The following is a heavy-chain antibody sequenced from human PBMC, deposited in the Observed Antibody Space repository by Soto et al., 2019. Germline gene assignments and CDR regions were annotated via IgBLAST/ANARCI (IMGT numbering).Heavy chain of an antibody. CDR1: GGSVSSGSYY. CDR3: ARGGIRRRYYDLPSRYWFDP. CDR2: INHSGST. Sequence: SETLSLTCTVSGGSVSSGSYYWSWIRQPPGKGLEWIGEINHSGSTNYNPSLKSRVTISVDTSKNQFSLKLSSVTAADTAVYYCARGGIRRRYYDLPSRYWFDPWGQGTLVTVSS. D-gene: IGHD3-22*01. J-gene: IGHJ5*02. V-gene: IGHV4-61*01.